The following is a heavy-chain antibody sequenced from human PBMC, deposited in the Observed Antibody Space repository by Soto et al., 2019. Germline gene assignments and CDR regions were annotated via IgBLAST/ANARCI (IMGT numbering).Heavy chain of an antibody. V-gene: IGHV1-24*01. J-gene: IGHJ6*02. CDR1: GYTLTELS. D-gene: IGHD1-26*01. CDR2: FDPEDGET. CDR3: AAFEDAGINYGMDV. Sequence: ASVKVSCKVSGYTLTELSMHWVRQAPGKGLEWMGGFDPEDGETIYAQKFQGRVTMTEDTSTDTAYMELSSLRSEDTAVYYCAAFEDAGINYGMDVWGQGTTVTVSS.